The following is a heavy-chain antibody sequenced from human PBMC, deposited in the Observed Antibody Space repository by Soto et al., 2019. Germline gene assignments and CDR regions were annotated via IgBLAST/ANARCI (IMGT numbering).Heavy chain of an antibody. Sequence: EVQLVESGGGLVQPGGSLRLSCAASGFTFSSYSMNWVRQAPGKGLEWVSYISSSSSTIYYADSVKGRFTISRDNAKNSLYLQMNSLRADDTAVYYCARADSGYAHGYYYYGMDVWGRGTTVTVSS. D-gene: IGHD5-12*01. CDR1: GFTFSSYS. CDR3: ARADSGYAHGYYYYGMDV. CDR2: ISSSSSTI. J-gene: IGHJ6*02. V-gene: IGHV3-48*01.